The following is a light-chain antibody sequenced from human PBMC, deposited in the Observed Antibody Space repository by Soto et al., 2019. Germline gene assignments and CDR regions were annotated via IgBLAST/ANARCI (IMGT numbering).Light chain of an antibody. J-gene: IGKJ2*01. CDR3: QQYNYWPRT. CDR1: QSVSSN. CDR2: GAS. V-gene: IGKV3-15*01. Sequence: EIVMTQSPATLSVSPGERATLSCRASQSVSSNLAWYQQKPGQAPRLLIYGASTRATGIPARFSASGSGTEFTLTISSLQSEDFAVYFCQQYNYWPRTFGQGTKLEIK.